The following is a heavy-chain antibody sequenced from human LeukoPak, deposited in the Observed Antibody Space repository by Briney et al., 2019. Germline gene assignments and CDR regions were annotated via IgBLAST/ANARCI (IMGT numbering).Heavy chain of an antibody. Sequence: GASVKVSCKASGYTFTGYYMHWVRQAPGQGLEWMGWINPNSGGTNYAQKFQGRVTMTRDTSISTAYMELSSLRSEDTAVYYCAISSRGSSGTPDAFDIWGQGTMVTVSS. J-gene: IGHJ3*02. V-gene: IGHV1-2*02. CDR2: INPNSGGT. D-gene: IGHD3-22*01. CDR3: AISSRGSSGTPDAFDI. CDR1: GYTFTGYY.